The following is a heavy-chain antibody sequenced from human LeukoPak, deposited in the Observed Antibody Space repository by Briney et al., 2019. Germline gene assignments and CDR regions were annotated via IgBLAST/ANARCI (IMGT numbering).Heavy chain of an antibody. V-gene: IGHV1-69*04. CDR2: VIHVLGVV. D-gene: IGHD5-24*01. J-gene: IGHJ3*02. CDR3: AKDREMATGGFDI. CDR1: GGTFSTSS. Sequence: SAKVSCKASGGTFSTSSISWVRQAPGQGLEWMGRVIHVLGVVNYAQKFQGRVTITADISTSTAYMELNSLRYEDTAVYYCAKDREMATGGFDIWGQGTMVTVYS.